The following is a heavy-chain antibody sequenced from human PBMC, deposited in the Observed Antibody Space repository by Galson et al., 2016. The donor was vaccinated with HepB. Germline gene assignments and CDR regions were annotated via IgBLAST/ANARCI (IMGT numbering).Heavy chain of an antibody. Sequence: SLRLSCAASGFTFRDYYMSWIRQAPGKGLEWVSYISSMSSYTNYADSVKGRFTISRDNAKNSLYLQMNSLRAEDTAVYYCALTGIAARYAFDYWGQGTLVTVSP. D-gene: IGHD6-6*01. CDR3: ALTGIAARYAFDY. CDR1: GFTFRDYY. J-gene: IGHJ4*02. V-gene: IGHV3-11*06. CDR2: ISSMSSYT.